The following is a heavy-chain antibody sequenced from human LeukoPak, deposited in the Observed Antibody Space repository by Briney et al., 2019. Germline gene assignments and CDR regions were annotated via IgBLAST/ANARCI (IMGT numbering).Heavy chain of an antibody. J-gene: IGHJ4*02. CDR1: GFTFSSYG. CDR3: AKEGIIWFGELLSESRLDY. D-gene: IGHD3-10*01. CDR2: IRYDGSNK. V-gene: IGHV3-30*02. Sequence: GGSLRLSCAASGFTFSSYGMHWVRQAPGKGLEWVAFIRYDGSNKYYADSVKGRFTISRDNSKNTLYLQMNSLRAEDTAVYYCAKEGIIWFGELLSESRLDYRGQGTLVTVSS.